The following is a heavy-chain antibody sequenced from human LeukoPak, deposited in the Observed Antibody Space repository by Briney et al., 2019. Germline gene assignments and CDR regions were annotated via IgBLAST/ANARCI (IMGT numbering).Heavy chain of an antibody. D-gene: IGHD1-26*01. CDR1: GYSISSAYY. V-gene: IGHV4-38-2*02. J-gene: IGHJ3*02. CDR3: AGTSDSGNYSRPLELHVFDI. CDR2: IYHTGIA. Sequence: PSQTLSLTCTVSGYSISSAYYWAWIRQAPGKGLEWIESIYHTGIAYYSPSLKSRVTISVDTSKNQFSLRLNSVTAADTAIYYCAGTSDSGNYSRPLELHVFDIWGQGTMVTVSS.